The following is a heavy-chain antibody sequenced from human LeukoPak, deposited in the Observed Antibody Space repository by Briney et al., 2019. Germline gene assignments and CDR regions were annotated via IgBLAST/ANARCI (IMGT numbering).Heavy chain of an antibody. Sequence: PGGSLRLSCAASGFTFSSYSMNWVRQAPGKGLEWVSYISSSSSTIYYADSVKGRFTISRDNAKNSLYLQMNSLRAEDTAVYYCAKDLEYGHSSGLSRGTYRGQETLVPVSS. CDR3: AKDLEYGHSSGLSRGTY. J-gene: IGHJ4*02. D-gene: IGHD3-22*01. V-gene: IGHV3-48*04. CDR2: ISSSSSTI. CDR1: GFTFSSYS.